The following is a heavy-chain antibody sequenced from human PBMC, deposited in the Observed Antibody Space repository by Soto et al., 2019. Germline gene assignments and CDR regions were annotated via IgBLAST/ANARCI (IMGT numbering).Heavy chain of an antibody. D-gene: IGHD3-10*01. CDR1: GGSISSYY. V-gene: IGHV4-59*08. Sequence: ETLSLTCTVSGGSISSYYWSWIRQPPGKGLEWIGYIHHSGSTSYNPSLKSRVTMSVDTSKNQFSLKVSSVTAADTALYYCARQGFGQLHGLVDVWGPGTTVTVSS. J-gene: IGHJ6*02. CDR3: ARQGFGQLHGLVDV. CDR2: IHHSGST.